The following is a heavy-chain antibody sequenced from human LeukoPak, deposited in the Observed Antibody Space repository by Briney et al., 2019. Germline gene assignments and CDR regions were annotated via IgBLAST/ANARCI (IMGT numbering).Heavy chain of an antibody. D-gene: IGHD3-10*01. V-gene: IGHV4-39*01. CDR1: GGSISSSSYY. J-gene: IGHJ4*02. CDR3: ARELFGITPSDY. Sequence: PSETLSLTCTVSGGSISSSSYYWGWIRQPPGKGLEWIGSIYYSGSTCYNPSLKSRVTISVDTSKNQFSLKLSSVTAADTAVYYCARELFGITPSDYWGQGTLVTVSS. CDR2: IYYSGST.